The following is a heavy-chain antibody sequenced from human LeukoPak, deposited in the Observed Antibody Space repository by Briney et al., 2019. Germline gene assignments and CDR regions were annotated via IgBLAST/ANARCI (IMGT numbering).Heavy chain of an antibody. J-gene: IGHJ4*02. D-gene: IGHD2-2*01. CDR2: IYNGGST. V-gene: IGHV4-39*01. CDR1: GGSISSSNYY. CDR3: ARHFGSCTSTTCQKSLDN. Sequence: PSETLSLTCTVSGGSISSSNYYWGWIRQPPGKGLEWIGSIYNGGSTSYNVSLKSRVTISVDTSKKQFSLRLTSVTAADTAVYYCARHFGSCTSTTCQKSLDNWGQGALVTVSS.